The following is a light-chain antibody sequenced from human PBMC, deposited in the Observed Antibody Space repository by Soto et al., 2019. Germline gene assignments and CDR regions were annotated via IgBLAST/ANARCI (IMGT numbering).Light chain of an antibody. Sequence: IRMTQSPSSLSASVGDSVPITCRASRDINNFLNWYQQKSGEAPHLLVYDVSTLHTGVPSRFSGSGSETDFTLTIRGLQPEDAATYYCQQTFSAPITFGQGTRLEI. V-gene: IGKV1-39*01. CDR1: RDINNF. CDR2: DVS. CDR3: QQTFSAPIT. J-gene: IGKJ5*01.